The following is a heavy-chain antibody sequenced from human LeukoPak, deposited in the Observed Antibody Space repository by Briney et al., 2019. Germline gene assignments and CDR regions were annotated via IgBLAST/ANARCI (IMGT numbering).Heavy chain of an antibody. D-gene: IGHD6-13*01. V-gene: IGHV3-23*01. CDR3: AREHTIAASGTHWFDP. CDR1: GFTFSSYA. CDR2: ISGSGGST. J-gene: IGHJ5*02. Sequence: PGGSLRLSCAASGFTFSSYATSWVRQAPGKGLEWVSAISGSGGSTYYAGSVKGRFTISRDNCKNTLYLQMNSLRVVDTAVYYCAREHTIAASGTHWFDPWGQGTLVTVSS.